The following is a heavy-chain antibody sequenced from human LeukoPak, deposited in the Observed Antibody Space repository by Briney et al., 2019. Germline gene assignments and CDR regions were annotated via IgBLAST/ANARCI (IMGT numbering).Heavy chain of an antibody. CDR3: ARSGQLSRIDY. J-gene: IGHJ4*02. V-gene: IGHV4-31*03. Sequence: SQTLSLTCTGSGGSITNGYNWSWIRQLPGKGLEWLGYIYYTGSTYYNPSLESRVTISVDTSKTQFSLKLTSVTAADTAVYYCARSGQLSRIDYWGQGTLVTVSS. D-gene: IGHD5-24*01. CDR2: IYYTGST. CDR1: GGSITNGYN.